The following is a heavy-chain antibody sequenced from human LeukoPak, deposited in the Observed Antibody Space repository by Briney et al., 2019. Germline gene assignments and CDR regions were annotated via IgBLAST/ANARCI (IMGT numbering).Heavy chain of an antibody. V-gene: IGHV3-74*01. CDR1: GFTFSSYW. Sequence: PGGSLRLSCAASGFTFSSYWMHWVRQAPGKGLVWVSRINSDGSSTSYADTVKGRFTISRDNAKNTLYLQMNSLRAEDTAVYYCARDPEWLLYRYLDYWGQGTLVTVSS. CDR3: ARDPEWLLYRYLDY. CDR2: INSDGSST. J-gene: IGHJ4*02. D-gene: IGHD3-3*01.